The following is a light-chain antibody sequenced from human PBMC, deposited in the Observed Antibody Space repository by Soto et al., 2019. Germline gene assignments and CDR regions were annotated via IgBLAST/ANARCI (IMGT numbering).Light chain of an antibody. CDR1: QSVSSN. J-gene: IGKJ2*01. CDR3: QQYNNWSPYT. V-gene: IGKV3-15*01. Sequence: EIVMTQSPATLSVSPGERATLSCRASQSVSSNLAWYQQKPGQSPRLLIYGASTRATGIPARFSGSGSGTDVTLTISSLQPADFAVYYCQQYNNWSPYTLGQGTKLEIK. CDR2: GAS.